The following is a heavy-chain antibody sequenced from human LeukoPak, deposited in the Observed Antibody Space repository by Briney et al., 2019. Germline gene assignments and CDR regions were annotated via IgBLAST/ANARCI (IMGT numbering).Heavy chain of an antibody. CDR3: ARDAPNVDTSF. CDR2: ISSSSSYI. CDR1: GFTFSSYS. J-gene: IGHJ4*02. Sequence: PGGSLRLSCAASGFTFSSYSMNWVRHAPGKGLEWVSSISSSSSYIYYADSVKGRFTISRDNAKNSLYLQMNSLRAEDTAVYYCARDAPNVDTSFWGQGTLVTVSS. V-gene: IGHV3-21*01. D-gene: IGHD5-18*01.